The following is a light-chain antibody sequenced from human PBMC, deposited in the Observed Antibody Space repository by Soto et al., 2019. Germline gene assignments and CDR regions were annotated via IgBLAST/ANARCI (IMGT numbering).Light chain of an antibody. CDR2: RNN. CDR1: SSNIGSSY. V-gene: IGLV1-47*01. CDR3: AACDDSLSAVV. J-gene: IGLJ2*01. Sequence: QSVLTQPPSASGTPGQRVTISCSGSSSNIGSSYVDWYQQLPGTAPKLLIYRNNQRPSGVPDRFSGSKSGTSASLAISGLRAEDEADYYCAACDDSLSAVVFGGGTKVTVL.